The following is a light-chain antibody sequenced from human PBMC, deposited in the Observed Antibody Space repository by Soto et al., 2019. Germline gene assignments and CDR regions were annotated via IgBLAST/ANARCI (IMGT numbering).Light chain of an antibody. CDR3: HQRQSWPRT. CDR1: QSVSSSY. J-gene: IGKJ1*01. Sequence: EIVLTQSPGTLSLSPGERATLSCRASQSVSSSYLAWYQQKPGQAPRLLIYRTSNRATGIPDRFSGSGSGTDFTLTISDVQPEDFALYYCHQRQSWPRTFGQGTKVDIK. CDR2: RTS. V-gene: IGKV3-20*01.